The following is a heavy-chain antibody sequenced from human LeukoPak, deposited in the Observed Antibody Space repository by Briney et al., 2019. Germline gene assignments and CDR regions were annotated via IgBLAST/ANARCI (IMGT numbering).Heavy chain of an antibody. J-gene: IGHJ6*03. Sequence: LETLSLTCTVSGVSISSTTYHWGWIRQPPGKGLEWIGSIYFSGTAYYNPSLKSRVTISVDTSENQFSLKLNSVAAADTAVYYCARLLLYYYYIDVWGKGTTVTVSS. V-gene: IGHV4-39*01. CDR2: IYFSGTA. CDR3: ARLLLYYYYIDV. CDR1: GVSISSTTYH.